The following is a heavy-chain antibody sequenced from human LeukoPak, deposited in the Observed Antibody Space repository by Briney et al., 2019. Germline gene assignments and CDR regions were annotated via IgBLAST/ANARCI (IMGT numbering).Heavy chain of an antibody. CDR2: IIPIFGTA. J-gene: IGHJ6*03. CDR1: GGTFSSYA. V-gene: IGHV1-69*13. Sequence: GASVKVSCKASGGTFSSYAISWVRQAPGQGLEWMGGIIPIFGTANYAQKFQGRVTITADESTSTAYMELSSLRSEDTAVYYCARDTLSRDGYSKRYYYYYYMDVWGKGTTVTVSS. D-gene: IGHD5-24*01. CDR3: ARDTLSRDGYSKRYYYYYYMDV.